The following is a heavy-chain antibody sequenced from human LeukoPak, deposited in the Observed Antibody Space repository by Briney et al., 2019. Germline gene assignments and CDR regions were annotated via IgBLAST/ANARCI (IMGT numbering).Heavy chain of an antibody. J-gene: IGHJ4*02. CDR1: GGTFSSYA. V-gene: IGHV1-69*04. D-gene: IGHD3-22*01. Sequence: SVKVSCKASGGTFSSYAISWVRQAPGQGLEWMGRIIPILGIANYAQKFQGRVTITADKSTSTAYMEPSSLRSEDTAVYYCARWSPHDSSLDYWGQGTLVTVSS. CDR2: IIPILGIA. CDR3: ARWSPHDSSLDY.